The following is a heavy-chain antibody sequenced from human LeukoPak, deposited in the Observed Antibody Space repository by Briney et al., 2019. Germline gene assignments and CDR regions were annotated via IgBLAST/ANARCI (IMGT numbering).Heavy chain of an antibody. CDR1: GFPFGSYP. CDR3: AKSRIVDHRGYFDY. V-gene: IGHV3-23*01. Sequence: PGGSLRLSCEASGFPFGSYPMTWVRQSPVKGLEWVSTIGTTDDTYYADSVKGRFTISRDNYKDTLYLQMHSLGAEDTAIYYCAKSRIVDHRGYFDYWGQGTLVTVSS. CDR2: IGTTDDT. D-gene: IGHD2-15*01. J-gene: IGHJ4*02.